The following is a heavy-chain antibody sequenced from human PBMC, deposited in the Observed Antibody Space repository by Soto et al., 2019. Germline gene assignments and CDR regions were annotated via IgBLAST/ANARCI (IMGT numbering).Heavy chain of an antibody. J-gene: IGHJ4*02. V-gene: IGHV3-30*18. CDR3: AKVPTPATVGDDY. CDR2: ISYDGSNK. Sequence: GGSLRLSCAASGFTFSSYGMHWVRQAPGKGLEWVAVISYDGSNKYYADSVKGRFTISRDNSKNTLYPQMNSLRAEDTAVYYCAKVPTPATVGDDYWGQGTLVTVS. CDR1: GFTFSSYG. D-gene: IGHD5-18*01.